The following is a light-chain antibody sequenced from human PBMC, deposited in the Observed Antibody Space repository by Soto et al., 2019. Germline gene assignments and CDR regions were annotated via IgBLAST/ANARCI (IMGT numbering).Light chain of an antibody. Sequence: DIQMTQSPSTLSASVGDRVTITCRASQSISSWLAWYQQKPGKAPKLLIYKASTLRRGVPSRFSGSGSGTEFTLTISSLQPDDFANYYCHQYDSYSYTFGQGTKVEIK. CDR3: HQYDSYSYT. CDR1: QSISSW. CDR2: KAS. J-gene: IGKJ2*01. V-gene: IGKV1-5*03.